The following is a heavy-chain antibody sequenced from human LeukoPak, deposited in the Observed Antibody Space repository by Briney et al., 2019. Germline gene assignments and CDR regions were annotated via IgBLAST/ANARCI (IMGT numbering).Heavy chain of an antibody. CDR2: ISGSGGST. Sequence: GGSLRLSCAASGFTFGSYGMSWVRQAPGKGLEWVSAISGSGGSTYYADSVKGRFTISRDNSKNTLYLQMNSLRAEDTAVYYCANVYYYDSSGYDYWGQGTLVTVSS. V-gene: IGHV3-23*01. D-gene: IGHD3-22*01. CDR3: ANVYYYDSSGYDY. J-gene: IGHJ4*02. CDR1: GFTFGSYG.